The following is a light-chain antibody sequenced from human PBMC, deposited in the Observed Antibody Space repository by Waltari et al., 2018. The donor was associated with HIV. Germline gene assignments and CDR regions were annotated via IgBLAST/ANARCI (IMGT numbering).Light chain of an antibody. J-gene: IGLJ1*01. Sequence: QSALTQPASVSGFPGQSITISCTGSRIDVGSYNYFSWYQQHPGKAPKLLIYDVSKRPSGVSNRFSGSKSGNTASLTISGLQAEDEADYYCCSYAGSNTYLFGTGTEVTVL. V-gene: IGLV2-23*02. CDR2: DVS. CDR3: CSYAGSNTYL. CDR1: RIDVGSYNY.